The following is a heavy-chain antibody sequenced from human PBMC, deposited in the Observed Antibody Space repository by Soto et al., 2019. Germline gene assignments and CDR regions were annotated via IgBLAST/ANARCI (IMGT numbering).Heavy chain of an antibody. Sequence: QPGGSLRLSCAASGFTVSSNYMSWVRQAPGKGLEWVSVIYSGGSTYYADSVKGRFTISRDNSKNTLYLQMNSLRAQDTAVYYCASNYGSGSKTSYYYYYYGMDVWGQGTTVTVSS. D-gene: IGHD3-10*01. CDR2: IYSGGST. J-gene: IGHJ6*02. CDR1: GFTVSSNY. CDR3: ASNYGSGSKTSYYYYYYGMDV. V-gene: IGHV3-66*01.